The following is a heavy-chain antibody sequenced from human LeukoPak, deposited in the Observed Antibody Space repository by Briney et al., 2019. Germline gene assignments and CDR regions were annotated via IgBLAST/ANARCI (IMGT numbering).Heavy chain of an antibody. J-gene: IGHJ4*02. CDR2: IYYSGST. D-gene: IGHD5-18*01. Sequence: PSETLSLTCSVSGGSISGYNWNWIRQPPGKGLEWIGYIYYSGSTSYNPSLKSRVTISVDTSKNQFSLKLSSVTAADTAVYYCARHRLGSYGYWGQGTLVTVSS. V-gene: IGHV4-59*08. CDR1: GGSISGYN. CDR3: ARHRLGSYGY.